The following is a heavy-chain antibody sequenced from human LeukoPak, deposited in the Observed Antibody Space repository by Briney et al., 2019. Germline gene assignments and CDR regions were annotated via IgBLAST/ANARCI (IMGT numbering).Heavy chain of an antibody. Sequence: ASVKVSCKASGYTFTGYYMHWVRQAPGQGLEWMGWINPNSGGTNYAQKFQGRVTMTRDTSISTAYMELSRLRSDDTAVYYCARAMTPFSPSDYWGQGTLVTVSS. D-gene: IGHD2-15*01. J-gene: IGHJ4*02. CDR1: GYTFTGYY. CDR2: INPNSGGT. V-gene: IGHV1-2*02. CDR3: ARAMTPFSPSDY.